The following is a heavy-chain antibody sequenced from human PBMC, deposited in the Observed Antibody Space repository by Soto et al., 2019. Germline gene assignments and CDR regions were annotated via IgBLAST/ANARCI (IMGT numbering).Heavy chain of an antibody. D-gene: IGHD3-22*01. CDR1: GVTLWNYS. V-gene: IGHV3-23*01. CDR3: AKDGPYYYDSSGYYYQKSDYYYGMDV. CDR2: ISGSGGST. Sequence: SLRLSCAAPGVTLWNYSMGWGRPAPGEGVEWGSGISGSGGSTYYADSVKGRFTISRDNSKNTLYLQMNSLRAEDTAVYYCAKDGPYYYDSSGYYYQKSDYYYGMDVWGQGTTVTVSS. J-gene: IGHJ6*02.